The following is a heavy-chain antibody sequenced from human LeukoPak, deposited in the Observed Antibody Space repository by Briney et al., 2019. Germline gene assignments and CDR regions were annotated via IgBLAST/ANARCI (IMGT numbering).Heavy chain of an antibody. V-gene: IGHV3-74*01. CDR3: VRDMGYYDKV. CDR1: GFTFSSYA. CDR2: INTDGNTR. D-gene: IGHD3-22*01. Sequence: GGSLRLSCAASGFTFSSYAMSWVRQAPGKGLVWVSRINTDGNTRNYADSVKGRFTISRDNAKNTLYLQMNSLRAEDTAVYYCVRDMGYYDKVWGQGTLVTVSS. J-gene: IGHJ4*02.